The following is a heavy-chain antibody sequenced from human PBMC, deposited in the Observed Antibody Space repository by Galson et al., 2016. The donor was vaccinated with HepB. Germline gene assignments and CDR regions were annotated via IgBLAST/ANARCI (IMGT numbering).Heavy chain of an antibody. Sequence: SVKVSCKASGYTFTSYDINWVRQATGQGLEWVGWMNPNSGHTGYAQNFQGRVTMTRNTSISTAYMDLSSLSSEDTAVYYCARTSGGLYAFDIWGQGTMVTVSS. J-gene: IGHJ3*02. CDR2: MNPNSGHT. V-gene: IGHV1-8*01. D-gene: IGHD3-10*01. CDR1: GYTFTSYD. CDR3: ARTSGGLYAFDI.